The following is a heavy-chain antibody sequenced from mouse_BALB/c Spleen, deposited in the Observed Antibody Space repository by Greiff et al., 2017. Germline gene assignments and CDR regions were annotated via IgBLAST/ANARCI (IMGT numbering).Heavy chain of an antibody. J-gene: IGHJ2*01. CDR3: ARRLLRPYFDY. CDR2: ISSGGSYT. D-gene: IGHD1-2*01. Sequence: EVQLVESGGGLVKPGGSLKLSCAASGFTFSSYAMSWVRQSPEKRLEWVAEISSGGSYTYYPDTVTGRFTISRDNAKNTLYLEMSSLRSEDTAMYYCARRLLRPYFDYWGQGTTLTFSS. V-gene: IGHV5-9-4*01. CDR1: GFTFSSYA.